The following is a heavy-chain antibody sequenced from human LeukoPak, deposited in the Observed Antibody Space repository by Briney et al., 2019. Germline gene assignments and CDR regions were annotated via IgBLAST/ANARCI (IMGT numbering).Heavy chain of an antibody. J-gene: IGHJ4*02. D-gene: IGHD1-26*01. V-gene: IGHV3-53*04. CDR2: IYSGGST. CDR1: GFTVSSNY. CDR3: ASGSSLYLDY. Sequence: GGSLRLSCAASGFTVSSNYMCWVRQAPGKGLEWVSVIYSGGSTYYADSVKGRFTISRHNSKNTLYLQMNSLRAEDTAVYYCASGSSLYLDYWGQGTLVTVSS.